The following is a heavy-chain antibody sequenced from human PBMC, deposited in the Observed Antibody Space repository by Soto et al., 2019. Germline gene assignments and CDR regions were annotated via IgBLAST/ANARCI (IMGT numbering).Heavy chain of an antibody. J-gene: IGHJ6*03. Sequence: GGSLRLSCAASGFTFSSYWMSWVRQAPGKGLEWVANIKQDGSEKYYVDSVKGRFTISRDNAKNSLYLQMNSLRAEDTAVYYCAKAGDFWSDYYYMDVWGKGTTVTVSS. V-gene: IGHV3-7*01. CDR2: IKQDGSEK. CDR1: GFTFSSYW. D-gene: IGHD3-3*01. CDR3: AKAGDFWSDYYYMDV.